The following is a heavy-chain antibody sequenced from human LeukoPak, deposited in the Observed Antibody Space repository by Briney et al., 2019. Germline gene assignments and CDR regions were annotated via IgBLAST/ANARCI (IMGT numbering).Heavy chain of an antibody. V-gene: IGHV1-2*02. J-gene: IGHJ4*02. D-gene: IGHD3-22*01. CDR2: INPNSGGT. Sequence: ASVKVSCKASGYTFTGYYMHWVRQAPGQGLEWMGWINPNSGGTNYAQKFQDRVTMTRDTSISTAYMELSRLRSDDTAVYYCASAPYDSSGYSDYWGQGTLVTVSS. CDR1: GYTFTGYY. CDR3: ASAPYDSSGYSDY.